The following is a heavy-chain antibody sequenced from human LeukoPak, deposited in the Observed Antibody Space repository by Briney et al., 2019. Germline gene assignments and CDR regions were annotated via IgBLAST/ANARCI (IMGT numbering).Heavy chain of an antibody. V-gene: IGHV4-34*01. CDR2: INHSGST. CDR1: GFNFSDYY. D-gene: IGHD2-21*02. J-gene: IGHJ4*02. CDR3: AGDLNGGPVTD. Sequence: GSLRLSCAASGFNFSDYYMSWIRQPPGKGLEWIGEINHSGSTNYNPSLKSRVTILVDTSKNQFSLKLSSVTAADTAVYYCAGDLNGGPVTDWGQGTLVTVSS.